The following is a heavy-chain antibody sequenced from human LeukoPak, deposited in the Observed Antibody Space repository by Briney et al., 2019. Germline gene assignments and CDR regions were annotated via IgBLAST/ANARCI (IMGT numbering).Heavy chain of an antibody. CDR1: GGSISSSSYY. V-gene: IGHV4-39*01. CDR3: ARHLLWFGELCWFDP. CDR2: IYYSGST. J-gene: IGHJ5*02. Sequence: SSETLSLTCTVSGGSISSSSYYWGWIRQPPGKGLEWIGSIYYSGSTYYNPSLKSRVTISVDTSKNQFSLKLSSVTAADTAVYYCARHLLWFGELCWFDPWGQGTLVTVSS. D-gene: IGHD3-10*01.